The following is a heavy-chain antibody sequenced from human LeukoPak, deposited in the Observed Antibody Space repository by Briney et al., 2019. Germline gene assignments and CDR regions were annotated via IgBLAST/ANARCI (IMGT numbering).Heavy chain of an antibody. CDR3: AREWWGYDVLTGDNWFDP. J-gene: IGHJ5*02. CDR2: ISTYNGDT. D-gene: IGHD3-9*01. Sequence: ASVKVSCKASGYPFTTYGINWVRQAPGQGLEWMGWISTYNGDTNYAQKFQGRVTMTTDTSTSTAYIELRSLTSDDTAAYYCAREWWGYDVLTGDNWFDPWGQGTLVTVSS. CDR1: GYPFTTYG. V-gene: IGHV1-18*01.